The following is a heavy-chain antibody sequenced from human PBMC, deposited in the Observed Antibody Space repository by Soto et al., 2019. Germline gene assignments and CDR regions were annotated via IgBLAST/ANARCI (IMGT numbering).Heavy chain of an antibody. CDR3: ARSRSWDGLDF. CDR1: GGSVSSGDFS. J-gene: IGHJ3*01. D-gene: IGHD3-10*01. Sequence: QLRLQESGSGLLKPSQTLSLTCAVSGGSVSSGDFSWCWIRQPPGKGLEWVGYIYHSGTTYYHPSLKRRLTISLDRSNNQFSLKLASVTAADSAVYFCARSRSWDGLDFWGQWALVTVS. V-gene: IGHV4-30-2*01. CDR2: IYHSGTT.